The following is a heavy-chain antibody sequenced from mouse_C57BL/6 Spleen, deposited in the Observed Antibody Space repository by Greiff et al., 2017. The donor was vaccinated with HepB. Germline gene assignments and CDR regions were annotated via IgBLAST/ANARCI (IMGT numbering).Heavy chain of an antibody. Sequence: QVQLQQPGAELVKPGASVKLSCKASGYTFTSYWIQWVKQRPGQGLEWIGEIDPSDSYTNYNQKFKGKATLTVDTSSSTAYMQLSSLTSEDSAVYYCASGRRNYWGQGTLVTVSA. CDR3: ASGRRNY. CDR1: GYTFTSYW. J-gene: IGHJ3*01. V-gene: IGHV1-50*01. D-gene: IGHD1-1*01. CDR2: IDPSDSYT.